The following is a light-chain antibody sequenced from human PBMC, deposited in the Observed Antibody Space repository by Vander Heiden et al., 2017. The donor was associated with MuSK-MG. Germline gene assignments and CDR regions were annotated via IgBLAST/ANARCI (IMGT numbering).Light chain of an antibody. CDR2: RAS. CDR3: QQYNIYWT. J-gene: IGKJ1*01. Sequence: DIQMTQPPSTLSASVGDRVTITCRASQSVVTWLAWYQQKPGKAPRLLIYRASSLETGVPSRFSGSGSGTEFTLTISSLQPDDFATYYCQQYNIYWTFGQGTKVEIK. V-gene: IGKV1-5*03. CDR1: QSVVTW.